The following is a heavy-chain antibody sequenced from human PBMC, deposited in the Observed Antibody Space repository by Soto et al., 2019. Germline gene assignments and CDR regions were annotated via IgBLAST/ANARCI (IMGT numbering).Heavy chain of an antibody. V-gene: IGHV3-74*01. Sequence: EVQLVDSGGGLVQPGGSLRLSCAASEFTFRSYWMYWVRQSPGKGLVWVSRISGDGSSTSYADSVKGRFTISRDNAKNTMNLQMDSLRAEDTAVYYCARSLPGTYGAFDLWGQGTMVTVSS. CDR2: ISGDGSST. CDR3: ARSLPGTYGAFDL. D-gene: IGHD1-7*01. CDR1: EFTFRSYW. J-gene: IGHJ3*01.